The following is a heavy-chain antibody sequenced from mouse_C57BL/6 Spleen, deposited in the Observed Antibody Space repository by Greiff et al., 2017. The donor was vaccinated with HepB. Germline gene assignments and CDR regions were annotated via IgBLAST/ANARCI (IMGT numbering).Heavy chain of an antibody. D-gene: IGHD1-1*01. J-gene: IGHJ2*01. Sequence: EVQLQQSGPELVKPGASVKISCKASGYTFTDYYMNWVKQSHGKSLEWIGDINPNNGGTSYNQKFKGKATLTVDKSSSTAYMELRSLTSEDSAVYYCATTVVPDYWGQGTTLTVSS. CDR1: GYTFTDYY. V-gene: IGHV1-26*01. CDR3: ATTVVPDY. CDR2: INPNNGGT.